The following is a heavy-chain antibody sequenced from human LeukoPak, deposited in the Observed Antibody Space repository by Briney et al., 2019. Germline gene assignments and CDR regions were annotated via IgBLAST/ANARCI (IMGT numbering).Heavy chain of an antibody. CDR1: GFTFSSYS. Sequence: PGGSLRRSCATSGFTFSSYSMNWVRQAPGKGLEWVSAISGSGGSTYYADSVKGRFTISRDNSKDTLYLQMNSLRAEDTALYYCAKENTNAMDYFDYWGQGTLVTVSS. J-gene: IGHJ4*02. CDR3: AKENTNAMDYFDY. D-gene: IGHD1/OR15-1a*01. CDR2: ISGSGGST. V-gene: IGHV3-23*01.